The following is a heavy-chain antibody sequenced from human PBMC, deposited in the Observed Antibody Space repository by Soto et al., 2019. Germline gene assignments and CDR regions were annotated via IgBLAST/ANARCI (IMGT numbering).Heavy chain of an antibody. Sequence: SETLSLTCAVYGGSFSGYYWSWIRQPPGKGLEWIGEINHSGSTNYNPSLKSRVTISVDTSKNQFSLKLSSVTAADTAVYYCARVWATVIRTYYFDYWGQGTLVTVSS. J-gene: IGHJ4*02. CDR3: ARVWATVIRTYYFDY. V-gene: IGHV4-34*01. CDR1: GGSFSGYY. CDR2: INHSGST. D-gene: IGHD4-4*01.